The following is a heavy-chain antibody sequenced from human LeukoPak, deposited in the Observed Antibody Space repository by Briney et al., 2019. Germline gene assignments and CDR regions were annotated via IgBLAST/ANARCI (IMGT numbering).Heavy chain of an antibody. Sequence: SETLSLTCTVSGYSISNGYYWGWIRQSPGKGLEGVGSVSHRGSTYYNPSLRSRVTISVDRSKQKFSLRLTSVTAADTAVYFCARGAEYYAIWRGYAAYSDYWGQGISVTVSS. J-gene: IGHJ4*02. D-gene: IGHD3-3*01. CDR1: GYSISNGYY. V-gene: IGHV4-38-2*02. CDR3: ARGAEYYAIWRGYAAYSDY. CDR2: VSHRGST.